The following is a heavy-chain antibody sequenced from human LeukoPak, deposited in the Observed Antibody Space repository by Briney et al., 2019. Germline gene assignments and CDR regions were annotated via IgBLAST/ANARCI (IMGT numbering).Heavy chain of an antibody. CDR2: IYTSGST. Sequence: SQTLSLTCTVSGGSISSGSYYWSWIRQPAGKGLGWIGRIYTSGSTNYNPSLKSRVTISVDTSKNQFSLKLSSVTAADTAVYYCARDQYYYGSGSSNPTYYYYYYYMDVWGKGTTVTVSS. CDR1: GGSISSGSYY. D-gene: IGHD3-10*01. J-gene: IGHJ6*03. CDR3: ARDQYYYGSGSSNPTYYYYYYYMDV. V-gene: IGHV4-61*02.